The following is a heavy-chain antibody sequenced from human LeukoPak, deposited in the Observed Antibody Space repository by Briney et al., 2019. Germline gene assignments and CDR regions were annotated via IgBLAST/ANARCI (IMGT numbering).Heavy chain of an antibody. V-gene: IGHV4-30-2*06. D-gene: IGHD3-10*01. CDR3: ASGSYNYFDY. CDR1: GGSISSGPYF. Sequence: ASETLSLTCSVSGGSISSGPYFWSWIRQSPGQGLEWIGYIWPSGSTNYNPSLKSRVTISIDKSNHQFSLKLSSVTAADTAIYYCASGSYNYFDYWGQGTLVTVSS. J-gene: IGHJ4*02. CDR2: IWPSGST.